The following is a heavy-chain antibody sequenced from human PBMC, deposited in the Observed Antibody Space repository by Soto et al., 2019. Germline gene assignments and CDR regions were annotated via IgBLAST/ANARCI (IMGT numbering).Heavy chain of an antibody. V-gene: IGHV1-18*04. CDR3: ARDPGLGSSYPPLDY. CDR1: GYTFTTYG. J-gene: IGHJ4*01. Sequence: ASVNVSCKASGYTFTTYGLSWVRQAPGQGLEWVGWISPYNGKVEQSPKFQGRVTLTTDTFMNTAYMDLSSLTSEDSAIYYCARDPGLGSSYPPLDYWGQGSLVTVSS. CDR2: ISPYNGKV. D-gene: IGHD3-10*01.